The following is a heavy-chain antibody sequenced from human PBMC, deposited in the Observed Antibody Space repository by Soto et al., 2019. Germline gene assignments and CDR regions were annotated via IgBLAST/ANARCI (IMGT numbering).Heavy chain of an antibody. V-gene: IGHV4-39*01. CDR3: ARQRRYYYDSSAYPDY. CDR2: VYYSGST. D-gene: IGHD3-22*01. CDR1: GGSTSSSTYY. J-gene: IGHJ4*02. Sequence: QLQLQESGPGLVKPSETLSLTCSVSGGSTSSSTYYWGWIRQPPGKGLEWIGSVYYSGSTFYNPSPKTRVTISVDTSKNQFSLRLSSVTAADTAIYYCARQRRYYYDSSAYPDYWGKGTLVTVSS.